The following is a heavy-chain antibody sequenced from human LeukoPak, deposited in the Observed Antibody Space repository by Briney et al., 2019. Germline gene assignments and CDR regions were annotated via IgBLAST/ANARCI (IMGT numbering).Heavy chain of an antibody. CDR1: GYTFTSYA. V-gene: IGHV1-2*06. Sequence: RASVKVSCKASGYTFTSYAISWVRQAPGQGLEWMGRINPNSGDTNYAQKFQGRVTMTRDTSISTAYVELSRLRSDDTAVYYCARDYCSSTSCLFDYWGQGTLVTVSS. CDR2: INPNSGDT. CDR3: ARDYCSSTSCLFDY. D-gene: IGHD2-2*01. J-gene: IGHJ4*02.